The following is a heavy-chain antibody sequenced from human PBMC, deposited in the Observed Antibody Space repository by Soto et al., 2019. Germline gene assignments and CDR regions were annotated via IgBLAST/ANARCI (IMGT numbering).Heavy chain of an antibody. CDR1: GFTFSDYY. CDR3: ARDSAGEYYGSGSYSD. J-gene: IGHJ4*02. D-gene: IGHD3-10*01. V-gene: IGHV3-11*01. CDR2: ISTSGSTI. Sequence: RLSCAASGFTFSDYYMSWIRQAPGKGLEWVAYISTSGSTIKYVDSVKGRFTISRDNAKNSLYLQMNSLRAEDTAFYYCARDSAGEYYGSGSYSDWGQGTLVTVSS.